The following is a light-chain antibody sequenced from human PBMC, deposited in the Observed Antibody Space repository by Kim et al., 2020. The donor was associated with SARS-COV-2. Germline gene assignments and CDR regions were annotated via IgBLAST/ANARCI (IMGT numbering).Light chain of an antibody. CDR3: NSRDSNDYLV. CDR1: SLRSYY. J-gene: IGLJ7*01. Sequence: SSELTQDPAVSVALGQTVRITCQGDSLRSYYATWYQQKPGQAPKLVIYGKNNRPSGVPDRFSGSSSGNTAYLTITGTQADDEADYYCNSRDSNDYLVFCG. CDR2: GKN. V-gene: IGLV3-19*01.